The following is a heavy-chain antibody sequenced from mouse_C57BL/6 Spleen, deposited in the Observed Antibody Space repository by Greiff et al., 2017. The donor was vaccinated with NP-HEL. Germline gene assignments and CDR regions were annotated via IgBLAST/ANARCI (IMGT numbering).Heavy chain of an antibody. J-gene: IGHJ1*03. CDR1: GYTFTSYW. CDR2: IHPNSGST. D-gene: IGHD2-5*01. V-gene: IGHV1-64*01. Sequence: QVQLQQSGAELVKPGASVKLSCTASGYTFTSYWMHWVKQRPGQGLEWIGMIHPNSGSTNYTEKFKSKATMTVDKASSTAYMQLSSLTSEDSAVYYCATLYSNGRCFDDWGKGTTVTVSS. CDR3: ATLYSNGRCFDD.